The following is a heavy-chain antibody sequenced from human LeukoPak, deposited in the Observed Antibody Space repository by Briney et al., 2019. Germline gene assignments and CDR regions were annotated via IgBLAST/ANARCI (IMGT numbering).Heavy chain of an antibody. CDR1: GFTVSSNY. Sequence: GGSLRLSCAASGFTVSSNYMSWVRQAPGKGLEWVSVIYSGGSTYYADSVKGRFTVSRDNSKNTLYLQMNSLRAEDTAVYYCAREKVWELPGREDYYMDVWGKGTTVTVSS. V-gene: IGHV3-53*01. J-gene: IGHJ6*03. CDR3: AREKVWELPGREDYYMDV. D-gene: IGHD1-26*01. CDR2: IYSGGST.